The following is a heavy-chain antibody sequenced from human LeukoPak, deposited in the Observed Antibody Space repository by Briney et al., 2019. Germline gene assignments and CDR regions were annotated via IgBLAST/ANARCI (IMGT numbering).Heavy chain of an antibody. CDR1: GGTFSSYA. J-gene: IGHJ4*02. CDR2: IIPIFGTA. Sequence: SVKVSCKASGGTFSSYAISWVRQAPGQGLEWMGGIIPIFGTANYAQKFQGRVTITADESTSTAYMELSSLRSEDTAVYYCAREGPYCSSTSCNYYFDYWGQGTLVTVSS. D-gene: IGHD2-2*01. CDR3: AREGPYCSSTSCNYYFDY. V-gene: IGHV1-69*13.